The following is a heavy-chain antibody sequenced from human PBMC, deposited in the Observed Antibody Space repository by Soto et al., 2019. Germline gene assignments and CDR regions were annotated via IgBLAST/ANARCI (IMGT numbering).Heavy chain of an antibody. V-gene: IGHV1-18*01. Sequence: QVQLVQSGAEVKNPGASVKVSCKASGCTFTKYGITWVRQAPGQGLEWMGWISAYNGNTNYAQKLQGRVTMTTDTSTSTAYMELRSLTSDDTAVYYCARGYCSGGICYPNDFWGQGTLVTVSS. J-gene: IGHJ4*02. D-gene: IGHD2-15*01. CDR3: ARGYCSGGICYPNDF. CDR2: ISAYNGNT. CDR1: GCTFTKYG.